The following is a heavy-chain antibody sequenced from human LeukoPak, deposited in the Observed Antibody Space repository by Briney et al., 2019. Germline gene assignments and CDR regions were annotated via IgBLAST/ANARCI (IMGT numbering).Heavy chain of an antibody. CDR2: IDHSGIT. D-gene: IGHD3-16*01. V-gene: IGHV4-34*01. CDR3: AKLRVNDAFDI. Sequence: SETLSLTCAVHGGSFSGYYWSWIRQSPGKGLEWIGEIDHSGITNYNPSLKSRVSISVDTSKNQFSLKLSSVTAADTAVYYCAKLRVNDAFDIWGQGTMVTVSS. CDR1: GGSFSGYY. J-gene: IGHJ3*02.